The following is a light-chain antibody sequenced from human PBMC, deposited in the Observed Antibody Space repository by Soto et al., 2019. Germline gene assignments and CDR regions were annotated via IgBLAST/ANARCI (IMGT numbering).Light chain of an antibody. CDR3: QQSHSSPPT. CDR1: QSISNF. Sequence: DIQITQSPSSLSASVVDRVTITCRASQSISNFLNWYQQRQGQVPRLLIYAASNLRTDVPARFSGSGSGTEFTLTITSLQPEDFITYYCQQSHSSPPTFGQGTKVDI. CDR2: AAS. V-gene: IGKV1-39*01. J-gene: IGKJ1*01.